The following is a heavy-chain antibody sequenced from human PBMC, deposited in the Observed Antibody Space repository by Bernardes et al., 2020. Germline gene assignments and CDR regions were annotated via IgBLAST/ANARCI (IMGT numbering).Heavy chain of an antibody. CDR3: ARGRLGGAV. V-gene: IGHV4-59*01. D-gene: IGHD1-26*01. CDR1: GGSISTNY. CDR2: IYYSGST. J-gene: IGHJ4*02. Sequence: SEPLSLTCTVSGGSISTNYWSWIRQPPGKGLEWIGNIYYSGSTNYNPSLKSRVTISVDTSKKEFSLKLSSVTAADTAVYYCARGRLGGAVWGQGTLVTVSS.